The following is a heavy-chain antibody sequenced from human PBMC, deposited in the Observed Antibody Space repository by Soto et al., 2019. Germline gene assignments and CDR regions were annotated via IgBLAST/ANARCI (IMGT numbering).Heavy chain of an antibody. CDR1: GYTFTSYA. D-gene: IGHD3-10*01. V-gene: IGHV1-3*01. CDR3: ARGTMVREPPPRFYYYMDV. CDR2: INAGNGNT. J-gene: IGHJ6*03. Sequence: ASVKVSCKASGYTFTSYAMHWVRQAPGQRLEWMGGINAGNGNTKYSQKFQGRVTITRDTSASTAYMELSSLRSEDTAVYYCARGTMVREPPPRFYYYMDVWGKGTTVTVSS.